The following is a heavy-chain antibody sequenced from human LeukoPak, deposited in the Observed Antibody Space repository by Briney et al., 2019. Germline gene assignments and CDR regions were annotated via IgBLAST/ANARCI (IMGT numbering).Heavy chain of an antibody. CDR3: ARGTRADTYDPPRG. D-gene: IGHD3-3*01. CDR1: GFTFSSYA. Sequence: GRSLRLSCAASGFTFSSYAMHWVRQAPGKGLEWVAVISYDGSNKYYADSVKGRFTISRDNAKNTLYLQMGSLRAEDMAVYYCARGTRADTYDPPRGWGQGTLVTVSS. V-gene: IGHV3-30*14. CDR2: ISYDGSNK. J-gene: IGHJ4*02.